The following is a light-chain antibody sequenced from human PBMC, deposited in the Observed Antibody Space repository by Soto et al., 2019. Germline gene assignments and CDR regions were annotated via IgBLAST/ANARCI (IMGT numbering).Light chain of an antibody. V-gene: IGKV1-8*01. CDR2: AAS. Sequence: AIRMTQSLPSLSASTGDRVIITCRASQGISSYLAWYQQKPGKAPKLLIYAASTLQSGVPSRFSGSGSGTDLTLTISCLQSEDFATYYGQQYYSYPRTFGQGTKVEIK. CDR1: QGISSY. CDR3: QQYYSYPRT. J-gene: IGKJ1*01.